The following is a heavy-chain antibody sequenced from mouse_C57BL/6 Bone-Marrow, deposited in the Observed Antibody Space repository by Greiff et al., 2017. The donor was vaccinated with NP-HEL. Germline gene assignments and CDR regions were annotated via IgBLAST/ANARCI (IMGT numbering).Heavy chain of an antibody. V-gene: IGHV1-26*01. Sequence: EVQLQQSGPELVKPGASVKISCKASGYTFTDYYMNWVKQSHGKSLEWIGDINPNNGGTSYNQKFKGKATLTVDKSSSTAYMELRSLTSEDSAVYYCARSGFSGLDYWGQGTTLTVSS. CDR3: ARSGFSGLDY. D-gene: IGHD3-1*01. J-gene: IGHJ2*01. CDR1: GYTFTDYY. CDR2: INPNNGGT.